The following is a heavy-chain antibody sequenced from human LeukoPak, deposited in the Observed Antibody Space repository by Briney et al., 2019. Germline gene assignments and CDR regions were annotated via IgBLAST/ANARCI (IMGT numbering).Heavy chain of an antibody. CDR1: GFTFSSYA. J-gene: IGHJ4*02. CDR3: ARDLSGYYDSSGYYPY. Sequence: GGSLRLSCAASGFTFSSYAMHWVRQAPGKGLEWVAVISYDGSNKYYADSVKGRFTISRDNSKNTLYLQMNSLRAEDTAVYYCARDLSGYYDSSGYYPYWGQGTLVTVSS. CDR2: ISYDGSNK. V-gene: IGHV3-30-3*01. D-gene: IGHD3-22*01.